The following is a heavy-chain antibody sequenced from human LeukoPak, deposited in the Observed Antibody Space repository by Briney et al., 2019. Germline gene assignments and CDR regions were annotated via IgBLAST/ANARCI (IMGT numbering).Heavy chain of an antibody. CDR1: GGSISNYY. CDR3: ARRLATQNKTWFDP. CDR2: IYYSGST. J-gene: IGHJ5*02. D-gene: IGHD6-25*01. V-gene: IGHV4-59*01. Sequence: PETLSLTCTVSGGSISNYYWGWIRQPPGKGLEWIGYIYYSGSTNYNPSLKSRVTISIDTSKNQFSLKLSSVTAADTAVYYCARRLATQNKTWFDPWGQGALVTVSS.